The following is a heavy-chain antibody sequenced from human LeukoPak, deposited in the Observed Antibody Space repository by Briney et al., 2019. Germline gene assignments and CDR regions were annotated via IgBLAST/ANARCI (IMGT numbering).Heavy chain of an antibody. CDR3: AKWGDYDVLTGYYVSDF. CDR1: GFIFSNYA. V-gene: IGHV3-23*01. Sequence: HSGGSLRLSCAASGFIFSNYAMYWVRQAPGKGLEWVSAISGRSNNTYYADSVKGRFTISRDSSKKTLYLQMNSLRADDTAVYYCAKWGDYDVLTGYYVSDFWGQGTLVTVSS. J-gene: IGHJ4*02. CDR2: ISGRSNNT. D-gene: IGHD3-9*01.